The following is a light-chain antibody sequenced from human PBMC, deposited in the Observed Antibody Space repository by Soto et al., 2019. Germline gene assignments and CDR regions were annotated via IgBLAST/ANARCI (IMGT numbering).Light chain of an antibody. V-gene: IGKV3-20*01. CDR2: GAS. CDR1: QSIASSY. CDR3: QHYGTSPFT. J-gene: IGKJ3*01. Sequence: ELVLTQSPGTLSLSPGERATLSCRASQSIASSYFGWYQQKPGQAPRLLIYGASSRATGVPDRFSGSGSGTDFTLNITRLEHEEFAVDYGQHYGTSPFTFGPGTKVEIK.